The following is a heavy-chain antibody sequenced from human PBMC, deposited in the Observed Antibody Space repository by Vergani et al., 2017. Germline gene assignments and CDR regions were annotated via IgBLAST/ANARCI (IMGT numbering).Heavy chain of an antibody. CDR3: ASGSEWLVVPGANTGYYGMAG. J-gene: IGHJ6*02. D-gene: IGHD2-2*01. V-gene: IGHV1-69*13. Sequence: QVQLVQSGAEVKKPGSSVKVSCKASGGTFSSYAISWVRQAPGQGLEWMGRIIPIFGTANYAQKFQGRVTITADESTSTAYMELSSLRSEDTAVYYCASGSEWLVVPGANTGYYGMAGWGQGTTVTVSS. CDR1: GGTFSSYA. CDR2: IIPIFGTA.